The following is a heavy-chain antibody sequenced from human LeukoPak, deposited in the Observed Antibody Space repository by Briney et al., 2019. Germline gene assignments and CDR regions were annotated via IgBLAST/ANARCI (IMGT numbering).Heavy chain of an antibody. CDR2: ISSSSSYI. CDR1: GITLSNYG. CDR3: ARGSGYSYAPFDY. J-gene: IGHJ4*02. Sequence: GGSLRLSCGVSGITLSNYGMSWVRQTPGKGLEWVSSISSSSSYIYYADSVKGRFTISRDNAKNSLYLQMNSLRAEDTAVYYCARGSGYSYAPFDYWGQGTLVAVSS. V-gene: IGHV3-21*01. D-gene: IGHD5-18*01.